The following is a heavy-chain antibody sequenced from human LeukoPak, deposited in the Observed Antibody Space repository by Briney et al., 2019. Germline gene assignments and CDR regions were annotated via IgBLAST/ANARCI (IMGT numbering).Heavy chain of an antibody. Sequence: PSETLSLTCTVSGGSISSSSYYWGWIRQPPWKGLEWIGSIYYSGSTYYNPSLKSRVTISVDTSKNQFSLKLSSVTAADTAVYYCARIRGITYYFDYWGQGTLVTVSS. V-gene: IGHV4-39*01. D-gene: IGHD3-16*01. J-gene: IGHJ4*02. CDR1: GGSISSSSYY. CDR3: ARIRGITYYFDY. CDR2: IYYSGST.